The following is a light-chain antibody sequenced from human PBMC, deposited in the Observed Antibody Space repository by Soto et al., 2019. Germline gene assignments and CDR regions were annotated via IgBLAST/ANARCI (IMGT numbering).Light chain of an antibody. J-gene: IGLJ1*01. CDR1: ISDVSGYNF. Sequence: QSALTQPASVSGSPGQSITISCTGTISDVSGYNFVSWYQQYPGKAPKLMIYDVSNRPSGVSNRFSGSKSGNTASLTISGLQAADEADYYCSSYTSSNTYVFGAGTKLTVL. CDR2: DVS. V-gene: IGLV2-14*03. CDR3: SSYTSSNTYV.